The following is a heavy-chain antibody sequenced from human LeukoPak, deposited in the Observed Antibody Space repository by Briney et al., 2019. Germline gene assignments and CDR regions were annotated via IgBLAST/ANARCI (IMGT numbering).Heavy chain of an antibody. J-gene: IGHJ4*02. CDR1: GGSISSGGYY. V-gene: IGHV4-31*03. CDR3: ARERAYYYFDY. CDR2: IYYSGST. D-gene: IGHD3-16*01. Sequence: PSETLSLTCTVSGGSISSGGYYWSWIRQHPGEGLEWIGYIYYSGSTYYNPSLKSRVTISVDTSKNQFSLKLSSVTAADTAVYYCARERAYYYFDYWGQGTLVTVSS.